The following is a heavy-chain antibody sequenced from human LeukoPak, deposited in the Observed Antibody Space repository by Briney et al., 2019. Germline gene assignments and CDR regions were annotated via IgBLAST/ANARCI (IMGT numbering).Heavy chain of an antibody. D-gene: IGHD6-13*01. CDR1: GGSICSYY. CDR2: IYYSGST. V-gene: IGHV4-59*01. Sequence: SETLSLTCTVCGGSICSYYWSWMRQPPGKGLEWIGYIYYSGSTNYNPSLKSRVTISVDTSKNQFSLKLSSVTAADTAVYYCARDQRRYTAAAGTLWLDPWSQGILVTVSS. CDR3: ARDQRRYTAAAGTLWLDP. J-gene: IGHJ5*02.